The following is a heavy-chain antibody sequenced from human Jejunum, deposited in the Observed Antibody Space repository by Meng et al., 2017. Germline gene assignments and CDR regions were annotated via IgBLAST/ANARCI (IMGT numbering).Heavy chain of an antibody. J-gene: IGHJ4*02. Sequence: HVQLETSAPELVKPSGTLSLTCAVAGGSIPTAWWNWVRQPPGKGLEWIGEIWHSGASNYNPSLRSRVTISVDKSKNQLSLELASLTAADTAVYYCARGATGTRPFDYWGQGTLVTVSS. V-gene: IGHV4-4*02. CDR3: ARGATGTRPFDY. D-gene: IGHD5-12*01. CDR2: IWHSGAS. CDR1: GGSIPTAW.